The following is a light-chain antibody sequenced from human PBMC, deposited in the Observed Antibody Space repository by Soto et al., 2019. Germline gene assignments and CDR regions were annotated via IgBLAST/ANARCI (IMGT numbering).Light chain of an antibody. J-gene: IGKJ4*01. CDR3: QHYDNLMLT. CDR1: QDINTY. CDR2: DAS. V-gene: IGKV1-33*01. Sequence: DIQMTQSPSSLSASVGDRVTITCQASQDINTYLNWYQQKPGKAPNLLIYDASRLETGVPSRFSGGGSGTDFTLTLTSLQPEDIATYFCQHYDNLMLTFGGGTKVEL.